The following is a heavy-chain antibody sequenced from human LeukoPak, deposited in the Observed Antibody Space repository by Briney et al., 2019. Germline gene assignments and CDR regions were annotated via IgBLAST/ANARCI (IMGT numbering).Heavy chain of an antibody. CDR1: GFTFSSYG. V-gene: IGHV3-33*01. D-gene: IGHD3-22*01. CDR3: ARGRELYYYDSSGYYLDYFDY. CDR2: IWYDGSNK. J-gene: IGHJ4*02. Sequence: GGSLRLSCAASGFTFSSYGMHWVRQAPGKGLEWVAVIWYDGSNKYYADSVKGRFTISRDNSKNTLYLQMNSLRAEDTAVYYCARGRELYYYDSSGYYLDYFDYWGQGTLVTVSS.